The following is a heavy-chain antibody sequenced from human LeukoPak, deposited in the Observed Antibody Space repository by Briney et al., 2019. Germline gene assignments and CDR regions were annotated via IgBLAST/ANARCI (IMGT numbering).Heavy chain of an antibody. CDR1: GFIFSNYA. CDR3: AKDTVDSSSSGYYYMDV. Sequence: PGGSLRLSCAASGFIFSNYAMHWDRQAPGKGLEWVSGISWNSGSIGYADSVKGRFTISRDNAKNSLYLQMNSLRAEDTALYYCAKDTVDSSSSGYYYMDVWGKGTTVTVSS. D-gene: IGHD6-6*01. V-gene: IGHV3-9*01. J-gene: IGHJ6*03. CDR2: ISWNSGSI.